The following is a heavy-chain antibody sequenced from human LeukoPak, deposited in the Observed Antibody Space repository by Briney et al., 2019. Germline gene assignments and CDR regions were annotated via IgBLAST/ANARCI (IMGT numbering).Heavy chain of an antibody. V-gene: IGHV4-61*02. CDR2: ISTSAST. J-gene: IGHJ4*02. Sequence: SETLSLTCAVAGGSISSASCYWSWIRQPAGKGLEGIGRISTSASTNYNPSLKSRVTISVDTSKNQFSLKLSSVTAADTAVYYCARETNFDFWSGYYTDYSDYWGQGTLVTVSS. D-gene: IGHD3-3*01. CDR1: GGSISSASCY. CDR3: ARETNFDFWSGYYTDYSDY.